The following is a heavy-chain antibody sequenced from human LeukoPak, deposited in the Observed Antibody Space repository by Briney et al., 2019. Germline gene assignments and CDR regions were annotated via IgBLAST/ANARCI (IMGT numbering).Heavy chain of an antibody. CDR3: AGGAGSVDY. D-gene: IGHD6-13*01. CDR2: IYYSGST. Sequence: ETLSLTCNVSGGSISSYYWSWIRQPPGQGLEWIGYIYYSGSTNYNPSLKSRVTISVDTSKNQFSLKPSSVTAADTAVYYCAGGAGSVDYWGQGTLVTVSS. CDR1: GGSISSYY. V-gene: IGHV4-59*01. J-gene: IGHJ4*02.